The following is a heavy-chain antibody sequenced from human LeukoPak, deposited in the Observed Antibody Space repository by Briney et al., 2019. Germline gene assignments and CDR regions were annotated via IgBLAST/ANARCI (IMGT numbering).Heavy chain of an antibody. CDR3: AAAFDY. Sequence: SQTLSLTCTVSGGSISSGTYYWGWIRQHPGKGLEWIGYIYYSGSTNYNPSLKSRVTISLDTSKNQFSLKLTSVTAADTAVYYCAAAFDYWGQGILVTVSS. D-gene: IGHD6-25*01. V-gene: IGHV4-31*03. CDR1: GGSISSGTYY. CDR2: IYYSGST. J-gene: IGHJ4*02.